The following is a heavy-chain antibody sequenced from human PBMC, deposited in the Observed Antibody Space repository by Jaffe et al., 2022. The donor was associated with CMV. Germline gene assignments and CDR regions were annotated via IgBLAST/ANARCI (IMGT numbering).Heavy chain of an antibody. D-gene: IGHD6-13*01. CDR2: IWYDGSNK. J-gene: IGHJ6*03. CDR3: ARVTESSSWYGRGYYYYMDV. Sequence: QVQLVESGGGVVQPGRSLRLSCAASGFTFSSYGMHWVRQAPGKGLEWVAVIWYDGSNKYYADSVKGRFTISRDNSKNTLYLQMNSLRAEDTAVYYCARVTESSSWYGRGYYYYMDVWGKGTTVTVSS. V-gene: IGHV3-33*08. CDR1: GFTFSSYG.